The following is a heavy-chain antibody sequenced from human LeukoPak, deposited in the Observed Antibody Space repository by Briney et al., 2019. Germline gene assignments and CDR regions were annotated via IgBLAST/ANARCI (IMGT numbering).Heavy chain of an antibody. Sequence: GGSLRLSCAASGFTFSSYTMNWVRQAPGKGLEWVSSISSSSSYIYYADSVKGRFIISRDNSKNTLYLQMNSLTAEDTAVHYCAKDLEEDTAMVYYYYYGMDVWGQGTTVTVSS. J-gene: IGHJ6*02. CDR2: ISSSSSYI. D-gene: IGHD5-18*01. CDR1: GFTFSSYT. V-gene: IGHV3-21*04. CDR3: AKDLEEDTAMVYYYYYGMDV.